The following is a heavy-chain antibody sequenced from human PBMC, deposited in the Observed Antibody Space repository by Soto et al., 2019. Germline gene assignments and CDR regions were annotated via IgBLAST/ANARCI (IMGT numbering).Heavy chain of an antibody. Sequence: EAQLVESGGGLVQPGRSLRLSCAASGFTFDDFAMHWVRQAPGKGLEWVSGIKWSGGSSGYSDSVKGRFTISRDNAKNSLSLQMNSLRVEDTALFYCVKANDQQLVEGGPFDMWGQGTMVTVSS. CDR2: IKWSGGSS. J-gene: IGHJ3*02. CDR3: VKANDQQLVEGGPFDM. CDR1: GFTFDDFA. D-gene: IGHD6-13*01. V-gene: IGHV3-9*01.